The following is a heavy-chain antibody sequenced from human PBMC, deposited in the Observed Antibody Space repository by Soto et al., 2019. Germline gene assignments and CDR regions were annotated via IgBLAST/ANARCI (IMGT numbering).Heavy chain of an antibody. CDR1: GGSVSSGSYY. CDR3: ARVKRFRSPSLDFDY. J-gene: IGHJ4*02. CDR2: IYYSGST. V-gene: IGHV4-61*01. Sequence: QVQLQESGPGLVKPSETLSLTCTVSGGSVSSGSYYWSWIRQPPGKGLEWIGYIYYSGSTNYNPSLKSRVTISVDTSKNQFSLKLSSVTAADTAVYYCARVKRFRSPSLDFDYWGQGTLVTVSS. D-gene: IGHD3-16*01.